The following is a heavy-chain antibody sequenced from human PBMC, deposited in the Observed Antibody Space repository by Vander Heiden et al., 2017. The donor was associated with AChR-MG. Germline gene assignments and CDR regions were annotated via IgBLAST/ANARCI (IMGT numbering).Heavy chain of an antibody. CDR3: ARVSMRVGRT. J-gene: IGHJ5*02. CDR2: INKSGST. D-gene: IGHD1-26*01. CDR1: GGSFSGYY. V-gene: IGHV4-34*01. Sequence: VQLQQWGAGLLKPSETLSLTCGVHGGSFSGYYWSRIRPTQGQGLEWMGEINKSGSTNYNPSLKSRVTISVDTYKKQFSLKVNSVTAADTAVYYCARVSMRVGRTWGQGSLGTVSS.